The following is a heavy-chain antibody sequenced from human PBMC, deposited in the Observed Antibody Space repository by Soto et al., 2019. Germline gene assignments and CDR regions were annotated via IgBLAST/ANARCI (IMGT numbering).Heavy chain of an antibody. Sequence: GESLKISCNGSGYSFTSYWIGWVRQVPGKGLEWMGIIYPGDSDTRYSPSFQGQVTISADKSISTAYLQWSSLKASDTAMYYCARLPHPRFYYYYYYGMDVWGQGTTVTVSS. V-gene: IGHV5-51*01. CDR1: GYSFTSYW. D-gene: IGHD3-10*01. CDR3: ARLPHPRFYYYYYYGMDV. J-gene: IGHJ6*02. CDR2: IYPGDSDT.